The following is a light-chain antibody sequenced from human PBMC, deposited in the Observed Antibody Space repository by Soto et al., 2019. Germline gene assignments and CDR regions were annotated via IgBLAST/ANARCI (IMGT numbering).Light chain of an antibody. Sequence: QSVLTQPASVSGTPGQSITISCTGSNSDVGIYDFVSWYQHHPGRAPKLIVSDVSHRPSGVSNRFSGSKSGNTASLTISGLQSEDEADYYCISYTSDDVRYVFGTGTKGTVL. CDR1: NSDVGIYDF. V-gene: IGLV2-14*03. CDR2: DVS. CDR3: ISYTSDDVRYV. J-gene: IGLJ1*01.